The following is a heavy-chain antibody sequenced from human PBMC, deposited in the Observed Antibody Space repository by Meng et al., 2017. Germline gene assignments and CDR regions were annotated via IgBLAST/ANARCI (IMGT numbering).Heavy chain of an antibody. D-gene: IGHD3-22*01. CDR1: GFSLSTSGVG. CDR2: IYWDDDK. CDR3: AHSTLGYYDSSGPYFDY. J-gene: IGHJ4*02. Sequence: QITLKESGPTLVKPTPPLTLTCTFSGFSLSTSGVGVGWIRQPPGKALEWLALIYWDDDKRYSPSLKSRLTITKDTSKNQVVLTMTNMDPVDTATYYCAHSTLGYYDSSGPYFDYWGQGTLVTVSS. V-gene: IGHV2-5*02.